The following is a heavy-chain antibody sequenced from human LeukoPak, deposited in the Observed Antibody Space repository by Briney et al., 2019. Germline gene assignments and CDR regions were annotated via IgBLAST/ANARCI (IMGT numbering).Heavy chain of an antibody. Sequence: PSQTLSLTCTVSGGSISSGGYYWSWIRQHPGKGLEWIGYIYYSGSTYYNPSLKSRVTISVDTSKNQFSLKLSSVTAADTAEYYCARDTKNPHYYDSTWGQGTLVTVSS. V-gene: IGHV4-31*03. CDR2: IYYSGST. CDR3: ARDTKNPHYYDST. J-gene: IGHJ4*02. D-gene: IGHD3-22*01. CDR1: GGSISSGGYY.